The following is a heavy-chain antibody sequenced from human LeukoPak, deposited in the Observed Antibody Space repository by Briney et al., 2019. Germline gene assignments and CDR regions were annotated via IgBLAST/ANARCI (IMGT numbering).Heavy chain of an antibody. CDR2: ISGDGDGT. J-gene: IGHJ4*02. CDR3: VRDGGVSGYDLLDC. V-gene: IGHV3-43*02. CDR1: GFTFGHYA. D-gene: IGHD5-12*01. Sequence: QSGGSLRLSCAASGFTFGHYAMHWVRQAPGRGLEWVSLISGDGDGTYYADSVKARFSISRDNARNSLSLQMNSLRVEDTAVYYCVRDGGVSGYDLLDCWGQGTLVTVSS.